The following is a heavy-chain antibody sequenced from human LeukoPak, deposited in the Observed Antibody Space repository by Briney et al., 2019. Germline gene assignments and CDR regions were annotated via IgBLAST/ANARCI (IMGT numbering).Heavy chain of an antibody. CDR1: GGTFSSYA. V-gene: IGHV1-69*13. CDR3: ARDSGPYGGGAFDI. D-gene: IGHD3-10*01. J-gene: IGHJ3*02. CDR2: IMPIFGTA. Sequence: SVKVSCKASGGTFSSYAISWVRQAPGQGLEWMGGIMPIFGTANYAQKFQGRVTITADESTSTAYMELSSLRSEDTAVYYCARDSGPYGGGAFDIWGQGTMVTVSS.